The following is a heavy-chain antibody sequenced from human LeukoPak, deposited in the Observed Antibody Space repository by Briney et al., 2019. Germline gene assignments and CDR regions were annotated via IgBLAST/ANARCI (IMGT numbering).Heavy chain of an antibody. Sequence: SETLSLTCTVSGGFITSNYWSWVRQPPGKGLEWIGYMHYIGSTNYNPSLKSRVTISVDTSKNQFSLKLSSVTAADTAVYYCARIGGDLYAPLDYWGQGTLVTVSS. J-gene: IGHJ4*02. CDR3: ARIGGDLYAPLDY. CDR2: MHYIGST. V-gene: IGHV4-59*01. D-gene: IGHD2/OR15-2a*01. CDR1: GGFITSNY.